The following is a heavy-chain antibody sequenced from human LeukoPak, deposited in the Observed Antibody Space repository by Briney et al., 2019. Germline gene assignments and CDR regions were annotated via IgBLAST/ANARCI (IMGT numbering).Heavy chain of an antibody. J-gene: IGHJ4*02. Sequence: GGSLRLSCAASGFTFSSYSMNWVRQAPGKGPEWVSYISSSSSTIYYADSVKGRFTISRDNAKNSLYLQMNSLRAEDTAVYYCARGIAAAGTSRGFDYWGQGTLVTVSS. CDR1: GFTFSSYS. V-gene: IGHV3-48*01. CDR2: ISSSSSTI. D-gene: IGHD6-13*01. CDR3: ARGIAAAGTSRGFDY.